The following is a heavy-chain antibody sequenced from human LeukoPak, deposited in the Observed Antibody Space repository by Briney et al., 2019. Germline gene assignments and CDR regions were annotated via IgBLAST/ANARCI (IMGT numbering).Heavy chain of an antibody. CDR1: GFTFSDHY. Sequence: PGGSLRLSCATSGFTFSDHYMDWVRQAPGKGLEWVSYISSSGSTIYYADSVKGRFTISRDNAKNSLYLQMNSLRAEDTAVYYCAELGITMIGGVWGKGTTVTISS. CDR3: AELGITMIGGV. D-gene: IGHD3-10*02. CDR2: ISSSGSTI. J-gene: IGHJ6*04. V-gene: IGHV3-11*04.